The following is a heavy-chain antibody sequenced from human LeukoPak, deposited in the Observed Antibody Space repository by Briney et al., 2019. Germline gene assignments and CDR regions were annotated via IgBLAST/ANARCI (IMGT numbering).Heavy chain of an antibody. CDR2: IIPIFGTA. J-gene: IGHJ5*02. CDR1: GGTFSSYA. D-gene: IGHD1-1*01. V-gene: IGHV1-69*05. CDR3: ARVRGTTGTTNNWFDP. Sequence: GASVKVSCKASGGTFSSYAISWVRQAPGQGLEWMGGIIPIFGTANYAQKFQGRVTITRDTSASTAYMELSSLRSEDTAVYYCARVRGTTGTTNNWFDPWGQGTLVTVSS.